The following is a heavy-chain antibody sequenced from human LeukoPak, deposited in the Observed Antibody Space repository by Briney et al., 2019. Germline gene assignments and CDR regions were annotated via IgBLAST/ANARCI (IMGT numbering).Heavy chain of an antibody. J-gene: IGHJ4*02. V-gene: IGHV1-18*01. Sequence: ASVKVSCKASGYTFTNYAVSWVRQAPGQGLEWMGGITDSNGNTYYVQKLQGRVTMTTDTSTSTAYMELRSLTSDDTAVYYCARRGYNNGAGFFDYWGQGTLVTVSS. CDR3: ARRGYNNGAGFFDY. CDR1: GYTFTNYA. CDR2: ITDSNGNT. D-gene: IGHD5-18*01.